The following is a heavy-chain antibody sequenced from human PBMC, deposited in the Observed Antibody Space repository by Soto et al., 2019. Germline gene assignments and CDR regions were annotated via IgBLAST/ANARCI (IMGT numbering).Heavy chain of an antibody. J-gene: IGHJ6*03. Sequence: QVQLVQSGAEVKKPGSSVKVSCKASGGTFSSYTISWVRQAPGQGLEWMGRIIPILGIANYAQKFQGRVTITADKSTSTAYMELSSLRSEEAAMYYCARSIVRFGEEYPPHYYYYMDVWGKGTTVTVSS. D-gene: IGHD3-10*01. CDR1: GGTFSSYT. CDR2: IIPILGIA. V-gene: IGHV1-69*02. CDR3: ARSIVRFGEEYPPHYYYYMDV.